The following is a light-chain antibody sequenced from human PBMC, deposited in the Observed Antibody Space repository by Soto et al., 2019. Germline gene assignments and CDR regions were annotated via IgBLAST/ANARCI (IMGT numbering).Light chain of an antibody. CDR1: QSVTTN. CDR2: DVS. Sequence: MTQSPATLSVSPGETVSLSCRASQSVTTNLAGYQQKPGQAPRVLIYDVSTRATGVPARFSGSGTGTEFTHTISSLQSDEFAVYYCQKYKDWPYTFGQGTKLEIK. CDR3: QKYKDWPYT. J-gene: IGKJ2*01. V-gene: IGKV3-15*01.